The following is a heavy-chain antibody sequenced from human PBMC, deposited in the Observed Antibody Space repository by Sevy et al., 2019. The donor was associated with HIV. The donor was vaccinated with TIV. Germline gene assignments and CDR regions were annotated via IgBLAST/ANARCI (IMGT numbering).Heavy chain of an antibody. D-gene: IGHD3-9*01. J-gene: IGHJ4*02. CDR2: ISWSSDII. V-gene: IGHV3-9*01. Sequence: GGSLRLSCAASGFTFDDYAMHWVRQAPGKGLEWVSGISWSSDIIGYADCVKGRFTISRDNAKKSLYLQMNSLRAEDTALYYCAKDLASEGTGYYHCDFWGQGTLVTVSS. CDR3: AKDLASEGTGYYHCDF. CDR1: GFTFDDYA.